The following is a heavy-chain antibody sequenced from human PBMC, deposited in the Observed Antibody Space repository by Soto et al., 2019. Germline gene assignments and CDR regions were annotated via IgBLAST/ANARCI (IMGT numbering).Heavy chain of an antibody. CDR1: GYMLDSCY. J-gene: IGHJ4*02. Sequence: GTSVEVCCKASGYMLDSCYSQWLRQAPGQGLEWMGWINPFDGSRMFAQSFQGRVTMTRDTSTSTVYMEVSSLRSEDTAVYYCSRVDPGETSPFDHWGQGTLVTVSS. V-gene: IGHV1-46*02. CDR2: INPFDGSR. D-gene: IGHD3-10*01. CDR3: SRVDPGETSPFDH.